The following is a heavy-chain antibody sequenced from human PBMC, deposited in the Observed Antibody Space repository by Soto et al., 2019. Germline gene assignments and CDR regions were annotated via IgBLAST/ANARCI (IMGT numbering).Heavy chain of an antibody. CDR2: IYPGDSDT. D-gene: IGHD4-17*01. CDR3: ARFYGVSVAPVIGRIDS. V-gene: IGHV5-51*01. Sequence: PGESLKISCEASGYIFTNYLIAWVCRMPGKGLEWMGIIYPGDSDTRYSPSFQGQVTISADKSISTAYLQWSSLGASDTALYYCARFYGVSVAPVIGRIDSWGQGTMVTVPS. CDR1: GYIFTNYL. J-gene: IGHJ4*02.